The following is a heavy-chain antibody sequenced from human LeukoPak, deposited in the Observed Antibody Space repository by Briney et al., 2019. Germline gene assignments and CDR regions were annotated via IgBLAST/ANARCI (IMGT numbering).Heavy chain of an antibody. CDR1: GYTFTSYG. Sequence: GASVKVSCKASGYTFTSYGISWVRQAPGQGLEWMGWISAYNGNTNYAQKLQGRVTMTTDTSTSTAYMELRSLRSDDTAVYYCVRDYDGDYVGWFDPWGQGTLVTVSS. V-gene: IGHV1-18*01. J-gene: IGHJ5*02. CDR2: ISAYNGNT. D-gene: IGHD4-17*01. CDR3: VRDYDGDYVGWFDP.